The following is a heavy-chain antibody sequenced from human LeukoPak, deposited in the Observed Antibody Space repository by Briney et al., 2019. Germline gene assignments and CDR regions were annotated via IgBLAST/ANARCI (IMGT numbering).Heavy chain of an antibody. V-gene: IGHV3-7*01. Sequence: PGGSLRLSCVASGLTFSSYWMSWVRQAPGKGLEWVANIKQDGSEKYYVDSVKGRFTISRDNAKNSLYLQMNSLRAEDTAVYYCAKVQYSSSSGVDYWGQGTLVTVSS. CDR3: AKVQYSSSSGVDY. J-gene: IGHJ4*02. CDR2: IKQDGSEK. D-gene: IGHD6-6*01. CDR1: GLTFSSYW.